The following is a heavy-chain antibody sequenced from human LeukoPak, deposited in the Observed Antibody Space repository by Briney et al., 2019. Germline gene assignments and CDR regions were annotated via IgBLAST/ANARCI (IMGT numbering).Heavy chain of an antibody. CDR2: INPNSGGT. D-gene: IGHD2-15*01. CDR1: GYTFTGYY. Sequence: ASVKVSCKASGYTFTGYYMHWVRQAPGQGLEWMGWINPNSGGTNYAQKFQGRVTMTRDTSISTAYMELSRLRSDDTAVYYCARTTEGYCRGRSCYSYYYYMDVWGKGTTVTISS. V-gene: IGHV1-2*02. CDR3: ARTTEGYCRGRSCYSYYYYMDV. J-gene: IGHJ6*03.